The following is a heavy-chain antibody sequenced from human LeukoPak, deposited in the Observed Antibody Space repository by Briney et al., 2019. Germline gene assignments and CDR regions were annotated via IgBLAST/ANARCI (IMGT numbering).Heavy chain of an antibody. V-gene: IGHV4-59*01. D-gene: IGHD6-13*01. CDR3: ARGPYSSSPYYYGMDV. Sequence: PSETLSLTCTVSGGSISGYYWSWIRQPPGKGLEWIGYIYYSGSTNYNPSLKSRVTISVDTSKNQFSLKLSSVTAADTAVYYCARGPYSSSPYYYGMDVWGQGTTVTVSS. CDR2: IYYSGST. J-gene: IGHJ6*02. CDR1: GGSISGYY.